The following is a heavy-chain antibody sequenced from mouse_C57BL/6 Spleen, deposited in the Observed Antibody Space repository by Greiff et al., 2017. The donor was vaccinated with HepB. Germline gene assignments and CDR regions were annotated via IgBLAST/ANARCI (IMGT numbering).Heavy chain of an antibody. CDR1: GYSFTDYN. D-gene: IGHD2-4*01. Sequence: EVQLQQSGPELVKPGASVKISCKASGYSFTDYNMNWVKQSNGKSLEWIGVINPNYGTTSYNQKFKGKATLTVDQSSSTAYMQLNSLTSEDSAVYYWARSYLWDYDRYFDVWGTGTTVTVSS. CDR3: ARSYLWDYDRYFDV. V-gene: IGHV1-39*01. J-gene: IGHJ1*03. CDR2: INPNYGTT.